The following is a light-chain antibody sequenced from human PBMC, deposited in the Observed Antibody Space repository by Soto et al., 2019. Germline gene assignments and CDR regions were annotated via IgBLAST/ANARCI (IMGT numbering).Light chain of an antibody. CDR1: QSVGSY. V-gene: IGKV3-11*01. Sequence: EIVLTQSPATLSLSPGERATLSCRASQSVGSYFAGYQQKPGQAPRLLIYDASNRATGIPARFSGSGSGTDFTLTISSLESEDFAVYYCQQRSTWPLTFGQGTKVEIK. CDR3: QQRSTWPLT. CDR2: DAS. J-gene: IGKJ1*01.